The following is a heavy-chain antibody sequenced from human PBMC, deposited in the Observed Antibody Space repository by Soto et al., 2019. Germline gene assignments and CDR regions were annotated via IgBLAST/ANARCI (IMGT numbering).Heavy chain of an antibody. D-gene: IGHD5-12*01. CDR3: ARGGYDYGEDYYYYYGMDV. CDR1: GYTFTGYY. J-gene: IGHJ6*02. V-gene: IGHV1-2*04. Sequence: ASVKVSCKASGYTFTGYYMHWVRQAPGQGLEWMGWINPNSGGTNYAQKFQGWVTMTRDTSISTAYMELSRLRSDDTAVYYCARGGYDYGEDYYYYYGMDVWGQGTTVTVSS. CDR2: INPNSGGT.